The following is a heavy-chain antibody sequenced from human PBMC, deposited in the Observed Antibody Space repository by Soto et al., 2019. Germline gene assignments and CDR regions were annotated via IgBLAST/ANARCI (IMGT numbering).Heavy chain of an antibody. D-gene: IGHD3-3*01. J-gene: IGHJ6*02. Sequence: ASVKVSCKASGYTFTSYYMHWVRQAPGQGLEWMGIINPSGGSTSYAQKFQGRVTMTRDTSTSTVYMELSSLRSEDTSVYYCARGGTIFGVVIEYYYYYGMDVWGQGTTVTVSS. CDR1: GYTFTSYY. CDR3: ARGGTIFGVVIEYYYYYGMDV. V-gene: IGHV1-46*01. CDR2: INPSGGST.